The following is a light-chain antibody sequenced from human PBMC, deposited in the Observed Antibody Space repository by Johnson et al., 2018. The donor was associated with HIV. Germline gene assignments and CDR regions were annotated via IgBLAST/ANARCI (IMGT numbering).Light chain of an antibody. CDR2: KND. J-gene: IGLJ1*01. Sequence: QSVLTQPPSVSAAPGQKVTISCSGSSSNIGNNYVSWYQQFPGTAPKLLIYKNDQRPSGLPDRFPGPKSGTSATLCITGLQTGDEADYYCGTWDSSLSQGVFGTGTKVTVL. CDR3: GTWDSSLSQGV. V-gene: IGLV1-51*02. CDR1: SSNIGNNY.